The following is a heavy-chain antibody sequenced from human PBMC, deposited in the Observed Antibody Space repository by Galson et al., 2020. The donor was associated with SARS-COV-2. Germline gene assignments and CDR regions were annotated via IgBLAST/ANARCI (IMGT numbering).Heavy chain of an antibody. CDR2: ISYDGSNK. V-gene: IGHV3-30*03. CDR3: ASEVVVVAARMDDDFDI. Sequence: GGSLRLSCAASGFTFSNYGMHWVRQAPGKGLEWVAVISYDGSNKYYADSVKGRFTISRDNSKNTLYLQMNSLRAEDTAVYYCASEVVVVAARMDDDFDIWGQGTMVTVSS. D-gene: IGHD2-15*01. CDR1: GFTFSNYG. J-gene: IGHJ3*02.